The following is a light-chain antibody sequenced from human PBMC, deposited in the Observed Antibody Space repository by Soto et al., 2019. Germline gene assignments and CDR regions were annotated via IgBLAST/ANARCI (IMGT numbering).Light chain of an antibody. J-gene: IGKJ1*01. CDR1: RSVNNNY. Sequence: EIVLTQSPGTLSLSPGERATLSCRASRSVNNNYLAWYQQKPGQAPRLLIFGASSRATGIPGRFSGSGSGTDFTLSVSGLEPEDFAVYYCQQYSRSPETFGQGTKADSK. V-gene: IGKV3-20*01. CDR2: GAS. CDR3: QQYSRSPET.